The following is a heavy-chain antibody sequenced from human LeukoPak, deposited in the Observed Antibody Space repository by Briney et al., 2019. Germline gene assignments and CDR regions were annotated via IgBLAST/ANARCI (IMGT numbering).Heavy chain of an antibody. CDR2: ISSSSSYI. V-gene: IGHV3-21*01. J-gene: IGHJ6*04. D-gene: IGHD5/OR15-5a*01. CDR1: GFTFSSYS. CDR3: AREIERGSTPYMDV. Sequence: GGSLRLSCAASGFTFSSYSMNWVRQAPGKGLEWVSSISSSSSYIYYADSVKGRFTISRDNAKNSLYLQMNSLRAEDTAVYFCAREIERGSTPYMDVWGKGTTVTVSS.